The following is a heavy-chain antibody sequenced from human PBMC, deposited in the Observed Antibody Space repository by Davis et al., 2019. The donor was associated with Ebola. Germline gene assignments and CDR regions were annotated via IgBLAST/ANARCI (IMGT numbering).Heavy chain of an antibody. D-gene: IGHD3-16*02. J-gene: IGHJ6*02. Sequence: SVTVSCKASGGTFSSYAISWVRQAPGQGLEWMGGIIPIFGTANYAQKFQGRVTITADESTSTAYMELSSLRSEDTAMYYCARDYLDGMDVWGQGTTVTVSS. CDR3: ARDYLDGMDV. CDR2: IIPIFGTA. V-gene: IGHV1-69*13. CDR1: GGTFSSYA.